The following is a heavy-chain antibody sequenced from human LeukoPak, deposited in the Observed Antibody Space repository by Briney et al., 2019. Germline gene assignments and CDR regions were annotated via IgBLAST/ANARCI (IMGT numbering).Heavy chain of an antibody. V-gene: IGHV4-4*07. CDR1: GGSISSYY. Sequence: SSETLSLTCTVSGGSISSYYWSWIRQSAGKGLEWIGRIYTSGSTNYNPSLKSRVTMSVDTSKNQFSLKLSSVTAADTAVYYCARDHPYYYGSGSYYNWGQGTLVTVSS. D-gene: IGHD3-10*01. J-gene: IGHJ4*02. CDR2: IYTSGST. CDR3: ARDHPYYYGSGSYYN.